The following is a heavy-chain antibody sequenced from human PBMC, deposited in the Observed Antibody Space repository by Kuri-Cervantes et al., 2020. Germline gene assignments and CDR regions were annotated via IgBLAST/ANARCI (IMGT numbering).Heavy chain of an antibody. D-gene: IGHD3-10*01. J-gene: IGHJ5*01. V-gene: IGHV4-39*07. CDR2: IYYSGST. CDR1: GGSISSSRYY. Sequence: SETLSLTCTVYGGSISSSRYYWGWIRQPPGKGLEWIGSIYYSGSTYYNPSRKSRVTIAVDKSKDQFSLKLSSVTAADTAVYYCARDRGGFYGSGGYDSLSAGWFDSWGQGTLVTVSS. CDR3: ARDRGGFYGSGGYDSLSAGWFDS.